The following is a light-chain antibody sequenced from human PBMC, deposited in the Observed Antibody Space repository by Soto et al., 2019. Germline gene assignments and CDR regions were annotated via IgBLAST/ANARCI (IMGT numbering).Light chain of an antibody. Sequence: EIVLTQSPGTLSLSPGERATLSCRASQSVSSSYLAWYQQKPGQSPGLLIYGASSRATGSPDRFSGSGSGTDFTLTISRLEPEDFAVYYCQQYGSSHLTFGPGTKVDIK. J-gene: IGKJ3*01. V-gene: IGKV3-20*01. CDR1: QSVSSSY. CDR3: QQYGSSHLT. CDR2: GAS.